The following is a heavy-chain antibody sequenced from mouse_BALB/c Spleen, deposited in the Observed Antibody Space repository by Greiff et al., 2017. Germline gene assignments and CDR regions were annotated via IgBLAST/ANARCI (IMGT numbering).Heavy chain of an antibody. J-gene: IGHJ2*01. Sequence: VQLQQSGPELVKPGASVRISCKASGYTFTSYYIHWVKQRPGQGLEWIGWIYPGNVNTKYNEKFKGKATLTADKSSSTAYMQLSSLTSEDSAVYFCAREDYYGSSDYWGQGTTLTVSS. V-gene: IGHV1S56*01. CDR2: IYPGNVNT. CDR1: GYTFTSYY. D-gene: IGHD1-1*01. CDR3: AREDYYGSSDY.